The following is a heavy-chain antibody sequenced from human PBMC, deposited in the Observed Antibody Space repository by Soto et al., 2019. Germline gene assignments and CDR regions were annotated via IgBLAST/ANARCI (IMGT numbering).Heavy chain of an antibody. CDR1: GGTFSTYS. D-gene: IGHD6-13*01. V-gene: IGHV1-69*01. CDR3: ARGATHGSSWYFWFDP. J-gene: IGHJ5*02. CDR2: IIPLFGTT. Sequence: QMQLGQSGAEVRIPGSAVKVSCKASGGTFSTYSLNWVRQAPGQGLEWMGGIIPLFGTTNYAQKFKGRVTITADESTSTAYMELSSLRAEYAAVYYCARGATHGSSWYFWFDPWGQGTLVTVSS.